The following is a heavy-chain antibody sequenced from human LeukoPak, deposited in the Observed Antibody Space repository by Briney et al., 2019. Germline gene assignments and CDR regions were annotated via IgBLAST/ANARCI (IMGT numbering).Heavy chain of an antibody. Sequence: SETLSLTCAVYGGSFSGYYWSWIRQPPGKGLEWIGEINHNGSTNYNPSLKSRVTISVDTSKNQFSLKLSSVTAADTAVYYCARQALRYGYGSLSGKFTLDYWGQGTLVTVSS. D-gene: IGHD5-18*01. CDR1: GGSFSGYY. CDR2: INHNGST. J-gene: IGHJ4*02. CDR3: ARQALRYGYGSLSGKFTLDY. V-gene: IGHV4-34*01.